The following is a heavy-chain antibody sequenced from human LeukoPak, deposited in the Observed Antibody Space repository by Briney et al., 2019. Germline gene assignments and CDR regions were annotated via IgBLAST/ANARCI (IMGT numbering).Heavy chain of an antibody. J-gene: IGHJ4*02. D-gene: IGHD2-2*02. CDR2: IRYDGSNK. Sequence: PGGSLRLSCAASGFTFSSYGMHWVRQAPGKGLEWVAFIRYDGSNKYYADSVKGRFTISRDNSKNTLYLQMNSLRAEDTAVYYCAKDPCSSTSRYIDYWGQGTLVTVSS. V-gene: IGHV3-30*02. CDR3: AKDPCSSTSRYIDY. CDR1: GFTFSSYG.